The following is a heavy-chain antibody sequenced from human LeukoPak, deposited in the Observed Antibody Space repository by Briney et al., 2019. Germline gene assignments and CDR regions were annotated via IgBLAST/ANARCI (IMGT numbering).Heavy chain of an antibody. Sequence: PSETLSLTCTVSGGSISSGDYYWRWIRQPPGKGLEWIGYIYYSGSTYYNPSLKSRVTISADTSKNQFSLKLSSVTAADTAVYYCAGYCSSTSCYPLYYFDYWGQGTLVTVSS. CDR2: IYYSGST. CDR3: AGYCSSTSCYPLYYFDY. D-gene: IGHD2-2*01. CDR1: GGSISSGDYY. J-gene: IGHJ4*02. V-gene: IGHV4-30-4*08.